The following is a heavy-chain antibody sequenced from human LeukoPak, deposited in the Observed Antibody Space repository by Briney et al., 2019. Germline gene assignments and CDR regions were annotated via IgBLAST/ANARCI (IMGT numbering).Heavy chain of an antibody. Sequence: GGSLRLSCAASGFTFSSYGMHWVRQAPGKGLEWVAFIRYDGSNKYYADSVKGRFTISRDNSKNTLYLQMNSLRAEDTAVYYCAKDRIAARHIIDYWGRGTLVTVPS. CDR2: IRYDGSNK. CDR3: AKDRIAARHIIDY. D-gene: IGHD6-6*01. CDR1: GFTFSSYG. V-gene: IGHV3-30*02. J-gene: IGHJ4*02.